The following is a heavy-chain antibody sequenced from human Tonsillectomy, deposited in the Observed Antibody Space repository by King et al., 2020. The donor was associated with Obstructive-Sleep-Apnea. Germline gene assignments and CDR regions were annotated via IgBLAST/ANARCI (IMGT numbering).Heavy chain of an antibody. CDR1: GFTFSTYT. CDR3: VRGDQRDI. J-gene: IGHJ3*02. V-gene: IGHV3-21*01. Sequence: VQLVESGGGLVKPGESLRLSCAASGFTFSTYTMNWVRQAPGKGLEWVSSISSSSSTIYYADSVKGRFTISRDNAKNSLYLQMNSLRVEDTAEYYCVRGDQRDIGGQGTMVTVSA. CDR2: ISSSSSTI. D-gene: IGHD3-16*01.